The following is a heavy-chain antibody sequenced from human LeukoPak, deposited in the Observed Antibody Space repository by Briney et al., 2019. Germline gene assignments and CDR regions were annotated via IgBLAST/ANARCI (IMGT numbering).Heavy chain of an antibody. CDR1: GFTFSGSA. CDR3: TRYHCSSTSCTFDP. J-gene: IGHJ5*02. V-gene: IGHV3-73*01. CDR2: IRSKANSCAT. Sequence: PGGSLRLSCAASGFTFSGSAMHWVRQASGKGLEWVGRIRSKANSCATAYAASVKGRFTISRDDSKNTAYLQMNSLKTEDTAVYYCTRYHCSSTSCTFDPWGQGTLVTVSS. D-gene: IGHD2-2*01.